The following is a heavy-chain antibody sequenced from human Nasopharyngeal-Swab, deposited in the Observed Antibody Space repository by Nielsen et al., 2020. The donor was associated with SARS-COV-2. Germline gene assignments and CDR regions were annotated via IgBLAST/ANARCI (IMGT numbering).Heavy chain of an antibody. V-gene: IGHV4-34*09. D-gene: IGHD3-3*01. J-gene: IGHJ6*02. CDR1: GGSISSYY. CDR2: INHSGST. Sequence: SETLSLTCTVSGGSISSYYWSWIRQPPGKGLEWIGEINHSGSTNYNPSLKSRVTISVDTSKNQFSLKLSSVTAADTAVYYCARGVFGVVIIGGMDVWGQGTTVTVSS. CDR3: ARGVFGVVIIGGMDV.